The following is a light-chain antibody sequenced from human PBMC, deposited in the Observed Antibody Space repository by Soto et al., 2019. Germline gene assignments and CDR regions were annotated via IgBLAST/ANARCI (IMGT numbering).Light chain of an antibody. CDR2: DAS. Sequence: DLQMTQSPSSLSASVGDRVTITCQASQDISNYLNWYQQKPGKAPKLLIYDASNLETGVPSRFSGSGSGTDFTFTISSLLPEDIATYYCQQYDNLPLTFGGGTKVEI. CDR1: QDISNY. J-gene: IGKJ4*01. CDR3: QQYDNLPLT. V-gene: IGKV1-33*01.